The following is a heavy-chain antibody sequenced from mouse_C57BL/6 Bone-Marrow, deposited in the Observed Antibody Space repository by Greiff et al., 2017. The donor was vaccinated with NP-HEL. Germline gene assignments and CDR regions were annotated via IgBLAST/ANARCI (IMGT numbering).Heavy chain of an antibody. V-gene: IGHV5-9-1*02. J-gene: IGHJ4*01. CDR3: TRDFDGYYPYYYAMDY. CDR1: GFTFSSYA. CDR2: ISSGGDYI. Sequence: EVHLVESGEGLVKPGGSLKLSCAASGFTFSSYAMSWVRQTPEKRLEWVAYISSGGDYIYYADTVKGRFTISRDNARNTLYLQMSSLKSEDTAMYYCTRDFDGYYPYYYAMDYWGQGTSVTVSS. D-gene: IGHD2-3*01.